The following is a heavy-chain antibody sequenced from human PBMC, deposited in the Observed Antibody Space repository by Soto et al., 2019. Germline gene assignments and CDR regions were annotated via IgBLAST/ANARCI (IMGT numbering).Heavy chain of an antibody. CDR3: ARALPVAKGGFDP. D-gene: IGHD2-2*01. CDR2: IYTAGGT. CDR1: GFTVSITN. V-gene: IGHV3-53*02. J-gene: IGHJ5*02. Sequence: EVQLVETGGGLIQPGGSLRLSCAASGFTVSITNMTWVRQPPGKGLECVSVIYTAGGTNYADSVKGRFIISRDNSRNTLYLQMNSLRAEDTAVYYCARALPVAKGGFDPWGQGTLVTVSS.